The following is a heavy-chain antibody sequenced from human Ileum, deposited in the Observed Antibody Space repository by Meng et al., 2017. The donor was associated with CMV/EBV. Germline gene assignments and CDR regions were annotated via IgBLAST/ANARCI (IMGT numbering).Heavy chain of an antibody. CDR3: ARWVDY. D-gene: IGHD5-24*01. CDR2: INWNRGRI. CDR1: GFNFDDYA. Sequence: SCAASGFNFDDYAIQWVRQGPGKGLEWVSGINWNRGRIGYEDSVKGRFTISRDNAKNTLYLQMNSLRAEDTAVYYCARWVDYWGQGTLVTVSS. J-gene: IGHJ4*02. V-gene: IGHV3-9*01.